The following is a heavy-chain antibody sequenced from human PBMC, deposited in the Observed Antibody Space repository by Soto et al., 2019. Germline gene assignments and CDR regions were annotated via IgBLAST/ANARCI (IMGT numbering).Heavy chain of an antibody. D-gene: IGHD2-15*01. V-gene: IGHV1-8*01. CDR1: GYTFTSYD. CDR3: ATDKVGVVDY. Sequence: QVQLVQSGAEVKKPGASVKVSCKASGYTFTSYDINWVRQATGQGLEWMGWMKPNSGNTGYVQKFQGRVTMTRNTSISTAYKELSSLRSEDTAVYCCATDKVGVVDYWGQGTLVTVSS. CDR2: MKPNSGNT. J-gene: IGHJ4*02.